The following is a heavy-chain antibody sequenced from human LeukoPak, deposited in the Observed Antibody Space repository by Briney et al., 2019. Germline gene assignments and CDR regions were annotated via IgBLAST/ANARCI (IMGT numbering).Heavy chain of an antibody. J-gene: IGHJ4*02. V-gene: IGHV3-23*01. D-gene: IGHD4-17*01. Sequence: GGSLRLSCAASGFTFSSYAMNWVRQAPGKGLEWVSATSGSGISKYYADSVKGRFTVSRDESKNTLYLQMNSLRAEDTAVYYCAKSQTMVTTGHFDYWGQGTLVTVSS. CDR1: GFTFSSYA. CDR2: TSGSGISK. CDR3: AKSQTMVTTGHFDY.